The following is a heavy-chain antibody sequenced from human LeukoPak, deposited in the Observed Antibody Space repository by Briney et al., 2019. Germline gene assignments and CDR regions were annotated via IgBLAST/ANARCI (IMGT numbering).Heavy chain of an antibody. D-gene: IGHD5-12*01. J-gene: IGHJ4*01. Sequence: PSETLSLTCAVYGGSFSGYYWSWIRQPPGKGREWVGEITHSGSTNYNPSLKSRVTISVDTSKNQFSLKLSSVPAAGTALYFCARESVATRVENWGQGTLVTVSS. CDR3: ARESVATRVEN. CDR2: ITHSGST. CDR1: GGSFSGYY. V-gene: IGHV4-34*01.